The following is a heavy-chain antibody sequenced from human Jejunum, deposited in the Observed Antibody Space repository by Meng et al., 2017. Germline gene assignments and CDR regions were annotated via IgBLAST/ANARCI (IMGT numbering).Heavy chain of an antibody. CDR2: IYYSGDI. V-gene: IGHV4-59*01. D-gene: IGHD1-14*01. CDR3: ARGNWAKEKPDWHYYGMDV. J-gene: IGHJ6*02. Sequence: SETLSLTCTVSGGSTSTSYWSWIRQSPGKGLEWIGSIYYSGDISYNPSLKSRCTISIDTSKTQFSLKLTSVTAADTAVYYCARGNWAKEKPDWHYYGMDVWGLGTPVTVSS. CDR1: GGSTSTSY.